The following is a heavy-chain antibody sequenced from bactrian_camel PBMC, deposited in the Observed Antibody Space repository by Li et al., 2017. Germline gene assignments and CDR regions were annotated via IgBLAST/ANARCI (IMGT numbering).Heavy chain of an antibody. J-gene: IGHJ4*01. CDR1: TYGYSNLC. Sequence: HVQLVESGGASVQTGGSLTLSCAASTYGYSNLCMHWFRQAPGKEREGVASLIFGSGQTFYADSVKGRFTVSRDSAKNTLYLQMNGLKPEDTAMYYCAADWCCIWSSLARPTEYPYRGQGTQVTVS. V-gene: IGHV3S1*01. CDR3: AADWCCIWSSLARPTEYPY. CDR2: LIFGSGQT. D-gene: IGHD1*01.